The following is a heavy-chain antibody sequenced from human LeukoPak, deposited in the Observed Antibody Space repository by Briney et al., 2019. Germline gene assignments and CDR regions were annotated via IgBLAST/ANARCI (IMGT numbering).Heavy chain of an antibody. J-gene: IGHJ4*02. CDR3: AAVDNRVGFDC. Sequence: PGGSLRLSCAASWFNLQDLGMHWVRQAPGKGLEWVAFMRYDGSTRSYADSVKGRFTSSRDNSKNTLYLQTTRIRLDDTALYYCAAVDNRVGFDCWGQGTLVTVSS. D-gene: IGHD1-14*01. CDR1: WFNLQDLG. V-gene: IGHV3-30*02. CDR2: MRYDGSTR.